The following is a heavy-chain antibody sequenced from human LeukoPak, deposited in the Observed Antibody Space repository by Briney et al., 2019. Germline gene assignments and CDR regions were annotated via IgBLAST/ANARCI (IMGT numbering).Heavy chain of an antibody. J-gene: IGHJ4*02. V-gene: IGHV1-2*02. Sequence: ASVKVSCKASGYSLTAYYMHWVRQAPGQGLEWMGWINPDSGGTNYAQKFQGRATMTRDTSITTFYMELSRLTYDDTAFYYCARLPGIVGAWSPIDYWGQGTLVTVSS. D-gene: IGHD1-26*01. CDR1: GYSLTAYY. CDR3: ARLPGIVGAWSPIDY. CDR2: INPDSGGT.